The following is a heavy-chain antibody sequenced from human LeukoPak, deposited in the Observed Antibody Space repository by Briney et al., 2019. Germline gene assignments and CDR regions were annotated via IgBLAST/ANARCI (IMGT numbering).Heavy chain of an antibody. CDR2: IYYSGST. CDR1: GGSISSYY. D-gene: IGHD3-16*01. CDR3: ARVGGGPTYYYYYMDV. Sequence: SETLSLTCTVSGGSISSYYWSWIRQPPGKGLEWIGYIYYSGSTNYNPSLKSRVTISIDTSKNQFSLKLSSVTAADTAVYYCARVGGGPTYYYYYMDVWGKGTTVTVSS. J-gene: IGHJ6*03. V-gene: IGHV4-59*01.